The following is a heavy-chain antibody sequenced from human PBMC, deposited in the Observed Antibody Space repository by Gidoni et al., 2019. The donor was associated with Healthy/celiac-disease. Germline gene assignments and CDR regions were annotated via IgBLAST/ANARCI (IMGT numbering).Heavy chain of an antibody. V-gene: IGHV1-8*01. J-gene: IGHJ6*02. CDR2: MNPNSGNT. Sequence: VQLEQSGAEVKKPGASVQVYCNASGYTFTSYDINWVRQATGQGLEWMGWMNPNSGNTGYAQKYQGRVTMTRNTSISTAYMELSSLRSEDTAVYYCLGQWLYYGMDVWGQGTTVTVSS. D-gene: IGHD6-19*01. CDR3: LGQWLYYGMDV. CDR1: GYTFTSYD.